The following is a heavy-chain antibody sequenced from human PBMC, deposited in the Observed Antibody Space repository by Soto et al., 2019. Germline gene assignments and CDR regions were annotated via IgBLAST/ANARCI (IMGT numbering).Heavy chain of an antibody. CDR2: IYYSGST. J-gene: IGHJ4*02. CDR3: ARVSGYDRGIVY. D-gene: IGHD5-12*01. V-gene: IGHV4-61*01. CDR1: GGSVSSGSYY. Sequence: PSETLSLTCTVSGGSVSSGSYYWSWIRQPPGKGLEWIGYIYYSGSTNYNPSLKSRVTISVDTSKNQFSLKLSSVTAADTAVYYCARVSGYDRGIVYRGQGTLVTVSS.